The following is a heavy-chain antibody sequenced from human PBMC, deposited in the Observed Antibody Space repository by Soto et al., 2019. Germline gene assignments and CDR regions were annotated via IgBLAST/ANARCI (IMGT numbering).Heavy chain of an antibody. V-gene: IGHV1-2*02. D-gene: IGHD6-19*01. Sequence: QVQLVQSGAEVKKPGASVKVSCEASGYTFIDYYMHWVRQAPGQGFEWMGRISTKSGGTNYAQKFEGRVTMTCGKSYKSKYKELNSYISEDTAVYYCARPPGYISDWYYFDLWGQGALVTVSS. J-gene: IGHJ4*02. CDR3: ARPPGYISDWYYFDL. CDR2: ISTKSGGT. CDR1: GYTFIDYY.